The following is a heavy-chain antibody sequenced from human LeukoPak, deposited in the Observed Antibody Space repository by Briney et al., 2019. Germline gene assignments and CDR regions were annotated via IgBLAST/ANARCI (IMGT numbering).Heavy chain of an antibody. J-gene: IGHJ4*02. CDR3: AKDARRYSGWYFFDH. D-gene: IGHD6-19*01. CDR2: ISDSGGTT. CDR1: GFTFSKLA. V-gene: IGHV3-23*01. Sequence: GGSLRLSCVASGFTFSKLAMGWVRQAPGKGLEWVSVISDSGGTTYYADSAKGRFTISRDNSRNTLYLQMNSLRVDHTAVYYCAKDARRYSGWYFFDHWGQGTLVTVSS.